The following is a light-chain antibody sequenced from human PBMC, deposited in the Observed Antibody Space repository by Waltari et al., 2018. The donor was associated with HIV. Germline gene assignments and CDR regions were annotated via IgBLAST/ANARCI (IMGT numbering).Light chain of an antibody. Sequence: SYELTQPSSVSVSPGQTARITCSGAGLAKRYVRWFQQKPGHAPLLVIYKDIERPSGIPERFAGSSSGTTVTLTITGAQVEDEADYYCFSAADNNLGVSGGGTMVTVL. CDR3: FSAADNNLGV. CDR2: KDI. CDR1: GLAKRY. J-gene: IGLJ3*02. V-gene: IGLV3-27*01.